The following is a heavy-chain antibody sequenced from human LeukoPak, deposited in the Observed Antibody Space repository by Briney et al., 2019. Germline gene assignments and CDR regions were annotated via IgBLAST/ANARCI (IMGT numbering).Heavy chain of an antibody. CDR1: GFTLSSYW. CDR3: ARDVGGSYYDFDFDY. V-gene: IGHV3-74*01. J-gene: IGHJ4*02. CDR2: INSDGSST. Sequence: PGGSLRLSCAASGFTLSSYWMHWVRHAPGKGLVWVSRINSDGSSTSYADSVKGRFTISRDNAKNTLYLQMNSLRAEDTAVYYCARDVGGSYYDFDFDYWGQGTLVTVSS. D-gene: IGHD1-26*01.